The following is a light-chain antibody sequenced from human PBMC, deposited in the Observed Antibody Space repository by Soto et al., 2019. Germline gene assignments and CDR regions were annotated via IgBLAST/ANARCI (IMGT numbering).Light chain of an antibody. V-gene: IGKV3-11*01. J-gene: IGKJ1*01. CDR2: DVS. Sequence: EIVLTQSPATLSLSPGERATLSCRASQSVKSYLGWYQQKPGQAPRLLIYDVSKRATGIPARFSGSASGTDFTLAIGSLEPEDFAVYYCQQSNNWPLTFGQGTKVEVK. CDR1: QSVKSY. CDR3: QQSNNWPLT.